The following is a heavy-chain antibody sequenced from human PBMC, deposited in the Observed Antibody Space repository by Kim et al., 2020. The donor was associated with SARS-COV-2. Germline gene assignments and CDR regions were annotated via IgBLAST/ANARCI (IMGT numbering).Heavy chain of an antibody. J-gene: IGHJ4*02. CDR1: GYTFSTYG. CDR2: INAYNGNT. D-gene: IGHD2-8*01. V-gene: IGHV1-18*01. CDR3: ARDVLYPLTRYFDY. Sequence: ASVKVSCKASGYTFSTYGINWVRQAPGQGLEWMGWINAYNGNTNYAQKLQGRVTMTTDTSASTAYMELRSLRSDDTAVYYCARDVLYPLTRYFDYWGQGTLVTVSS.